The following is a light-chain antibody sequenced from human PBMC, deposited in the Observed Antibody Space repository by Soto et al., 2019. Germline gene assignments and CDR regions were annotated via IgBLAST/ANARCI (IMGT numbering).Light chain of an antibody. CDR2: AAS. Sequence: IQLTQSPSSLSASVGDRVTITCRASQGISSYLAWYQQKPGKAPKLLIYAASTLQSGVSSRFSGSGSGTDFTLTISSLQPEDFATYYCQQLNSYPVTFGQGTKVEIK. CDR3: QQLNSYPVT. CDR1: QGISSY. J-gene: IGKJ1*01. V-gene: IGKV1-9*01.